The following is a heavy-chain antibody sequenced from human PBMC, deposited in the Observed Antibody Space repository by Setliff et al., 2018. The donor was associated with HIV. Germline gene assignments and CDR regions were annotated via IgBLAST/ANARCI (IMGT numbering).Heavy chain of an antibody. V-gene: IGHV1-46*01. CDR2: INPSGGST. J-gene: IGHJ4*01. CDR1: GGTFSGSA. CDR3: ATSRYCSGGSCPGDF. D-gene: IGHD2-15*01. Sequence: ASVKVSCKASGGTFSGSAINWVRQAPGQGPEWMGIINPSGGSTTYAQKFQGRVIIIADTSTHTAYMELSSLRSEDTAIYYCATSRYCSGGSCPGDFWGHGTLVTVSS.